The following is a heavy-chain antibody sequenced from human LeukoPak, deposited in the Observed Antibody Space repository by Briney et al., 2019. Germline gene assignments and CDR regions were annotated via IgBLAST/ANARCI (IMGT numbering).Heavy chain of an antibody. V-gene: IGHV1-69*01. CDR3: ARAGYGGNSDAFDI. CDR1: GGTFSSYA. Sequence: SVKVSCKASGGTFSSYAISWVRQAPGQGLEWMGGIIPIFGTANYAQKFHGRVTITADESTSTAYMELSSLRSEDTAVYYCARAGYGGNSDAFDIWGQGTMVTVSS. D-gene: IGHD4-23*01. CDR2: IIPIFGTA. J-gene: IGHJ3*02.